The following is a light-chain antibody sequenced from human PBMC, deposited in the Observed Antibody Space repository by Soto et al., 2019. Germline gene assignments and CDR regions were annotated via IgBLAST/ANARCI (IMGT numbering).Light chain of an antibody. V-gene: IGKV1-39*01. CDR2: DAS. Sequence: QMTQSPSSLSASVGDRVTITCRASQRIYRFVNWYQQRPGKAPSLLIYDASTLQPGVPTRFSGTGSGTDFTLTVGNLQPEDFATYYCQQCNDFPYTFGQGTSLEIK. CDR3: QQCNDFPYT. CDR1: QRIYRF. J-gene: IGKJ2*01.